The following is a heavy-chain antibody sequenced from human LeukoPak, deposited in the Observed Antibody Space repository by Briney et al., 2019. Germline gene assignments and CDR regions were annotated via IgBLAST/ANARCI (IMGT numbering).Heavy chain of an antibody. Sequence: GGSLRLSCAASGFTFSSYNMNWVRQAPGKGLEWVSYISSSSGAIYYADSVEGRFTISRDNAKNSLSLQMNSLRAEDTAVYYCAREPLDYWGQGTLVIVSS. J-gene: IGHJ4*02. V-gene: IGHV3-48*01. CDR3: AREPLDY. CDR1: GFTFSSYN. CDR2: ISSSSGAI.